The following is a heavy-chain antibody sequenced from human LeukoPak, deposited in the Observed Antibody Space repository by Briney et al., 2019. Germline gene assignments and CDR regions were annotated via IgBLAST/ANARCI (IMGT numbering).Heavy chain of an antibody. CDR2: IYAGDSDT. J-gene: IGHJ6*02. D-gene: IGHD5-24*01. CDR1: GYTFTNYW. Sequence: GESLKISCQASGYTFTNYWIGWVRQMPGKGLELMGIIYAGDSDTRYSPSFQGQVTISVDKSISTAFLQWNSLKASDTAMYYCARQGYNSMEVWGQGTAVTVSS. V-gene: IGHV5-51*01. CDR3: ARQGYNSMEV.